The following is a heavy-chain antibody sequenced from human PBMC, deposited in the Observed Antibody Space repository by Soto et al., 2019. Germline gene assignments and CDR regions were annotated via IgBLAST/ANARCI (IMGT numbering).Heavy chain of an antibody. D-gene: IGHD6-13*01. V-gene: IGHV5-10-1*01. CDR3: ARLSAAAPYYYYYYGMDA. CDR2: IDPSNSYT. Sequence: GESLKISCKGSGYSFTSYWISWVRQMPGKGLEWMRRIDPSNSYTNYSPSFQGHVTISADKSISTAYLQWSSLKASDTAMYYCARLSAAAPYYYYYYGMDAWGQGTTVTVSS. J-gene: IGHJ6*02. CDR1: GYSFTSYW.